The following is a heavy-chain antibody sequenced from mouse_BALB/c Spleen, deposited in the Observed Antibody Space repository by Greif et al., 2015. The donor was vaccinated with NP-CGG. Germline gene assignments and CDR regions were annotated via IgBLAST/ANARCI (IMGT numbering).Heavy chain of an antibody. CDR2: ISTYYGDA. CDR3: AKRGDGYDGYYAMDY. Sequence: QVQLQQSGAELVRPGVSVKISCKGSGYTFTGYAMHWVEQSHAKSLEWIGVISTYYGDASYNQKFKGRATMTVDKSSSTAYMELARLTSEDSAIYCCAKRGDGYDGYYAMDYWGQGTSVTVSA. J-gene: IGHJ4*01. V-gene: IGHV1S137*01. CDR1: GYTFTGYA. D-gene: IGHD2-2*01.